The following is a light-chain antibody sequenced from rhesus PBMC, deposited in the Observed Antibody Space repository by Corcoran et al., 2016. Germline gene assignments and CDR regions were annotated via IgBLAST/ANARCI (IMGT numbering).Light chain of an antibody. V-gene: IGLV2S7*01. CDR1: SSDVGGYNY. CDR3: CSYTTGSTYI. CDR2: GVS. Sequence: QAAPTQPPSVSGSPGQSVTISCTGTSSDVGGYNYVSWYQQHPGKAPKLLIYGVSKRPSGVSDRFSGPKSGNTASLTISGLQAEEEADYYCCSYTTGSTYIFGAGTRLTVV. J-gene: IGLJ1*01.